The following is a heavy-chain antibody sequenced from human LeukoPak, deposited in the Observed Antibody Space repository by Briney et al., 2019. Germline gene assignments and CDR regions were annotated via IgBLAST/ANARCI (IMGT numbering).Heavy chain of an antibody. J-gene: IGHJ4*02. CDR1: GFTFSNYA. Sequence: GGSRRLSCAASGFTFSNYAMSWVRQAPGKGLEWVSAISGGSTSTYYADSVKGRFTISRDNSKNTLYLQMNSLRAEDTAVYSCAKDHVGGYSYDHWGQETLVTVSS. V-gene: IGHV3-23*01. CDR3: AKDHVGGYSYDH. CDR2: ISGGSTST. D-gene: IGHD5-18*01.